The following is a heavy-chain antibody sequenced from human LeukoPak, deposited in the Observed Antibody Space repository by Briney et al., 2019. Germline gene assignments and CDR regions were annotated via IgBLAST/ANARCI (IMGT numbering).Heavy chain of an antibody. CDR2: IYYSGST. CDR3: ARQGLDRCAFDI. D-gene: IGHD3/OR15-3a*01. Sequence: PSETLSLTCTVSGGSISSSSYYWGWIRQPPGKGLEWIGSIYYSGSTYYNPSLKSRVPISVDTSKNQFSLKLSSVTAADTAVYYCARQGLDRCAFDIWGQGTMVTVSS. V-gene: IGHV4-39*01. J-gene: IGHJ3*02. CDR1: GGSISSSSYY.